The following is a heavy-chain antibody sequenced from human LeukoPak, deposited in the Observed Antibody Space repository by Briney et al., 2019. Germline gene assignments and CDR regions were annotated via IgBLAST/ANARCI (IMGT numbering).Heavy chain of an antibody. CDR2: IYSSGST. CDR3: ARRYRGFFVY. J-gene: IGHJ4*02. Sequence: SETLSLTCTVSGGSLSSYFWSWIRLSPGKGLEWIGYIYSSGSTNYNPSLRSRVTISVDTSKRQFSLKVNSVTAADTAVYYCARRYRGFFVYWGRGILVTVSS. CDR1: GGSLSSYF. V-gene: IGHV4-59*01. D-gene: IGHD3-16*02.